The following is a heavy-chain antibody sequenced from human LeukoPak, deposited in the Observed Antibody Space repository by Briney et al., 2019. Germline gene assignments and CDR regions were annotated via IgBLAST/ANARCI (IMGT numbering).Heavy chain of an antibody. CDR2: ISAYNGNT. CDR3: ARDLGQRGGYYYYGMDV. V-gene: IGHV1-18*01. Sequence: ASVKVSCKASGYTFTSYGISWVRQAPGQGLEWMGWISAYNGNTNYAQKLQGRVTMTRDTSTSTVYMELSSLRSEDTAVYYCARDLGQRGGYYYYGMDVWGQGTTVTVSS. CDR1: GYTFTSYG. J-gene: IGHJ6*02.